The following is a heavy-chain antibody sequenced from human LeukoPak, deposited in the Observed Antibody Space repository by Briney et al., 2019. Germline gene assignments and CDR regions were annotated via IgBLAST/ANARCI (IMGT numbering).Heavy chain of an antibody. CDR2: IYYSGST. D-gene: IGHD2-15*01. CDR1: GGSLSSGGYY. V-gene: IGHV4-31*03. J-gene: IGHJ4*02. CDR3: ARGLGGGSGYLDY. Sequence: SETLSLTCTVSGGSLSSGGYYWSWIRQHPGKGLEWIGYIYYSGSTYYNPSLKSRVTISVDTSKNQFSLKLSSVTAADTAVYYCARGLGGGSGYLDYWGQGTLVTVSS.